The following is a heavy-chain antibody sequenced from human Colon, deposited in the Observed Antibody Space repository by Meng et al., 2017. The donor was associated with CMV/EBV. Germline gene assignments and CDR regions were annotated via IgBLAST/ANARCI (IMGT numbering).Heavy chain of an antibody. CDR3: TRGGFNAGWFDP. D-gene: IGHD2/OR15-2a*01. CDR2: ISKKGSVT. V-gene: IGHV3-74*01. CDR1: EFTFRSYW. Sequence: SSASEFTFRSYWMHCVRQAPGQGLMWVAHISKKGSVTDYAHSVKARFPISRDNAGHTLYLQLNSLRAEDTAVYYCTRGGFNAGWFDPWGLGTLVTVSS. J-gene: IGHJ5*02.